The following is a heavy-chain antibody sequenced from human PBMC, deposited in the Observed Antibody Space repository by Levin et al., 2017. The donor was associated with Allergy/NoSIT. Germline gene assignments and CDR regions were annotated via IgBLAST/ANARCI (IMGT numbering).Heavy chain of an antibody. J-gene: IGHJ4*02. V-gene: IGHV3-30*18. Sequence: PGESLKISCAASGFSFRSFGMHWVRQAPGKGLEWVAVISYDGNDKYYADSVKGRFTISRDNPKNTLYLQMNSLRTEDTAVYYCAKDVVFGTSSWALDYWGQGTLATVSS. CDR2: ISYDGNDK. D-gene: IGHD6-13*01. CDR3: AKDVVFGTSSWALDY. CDR1: GFSFRSFG.